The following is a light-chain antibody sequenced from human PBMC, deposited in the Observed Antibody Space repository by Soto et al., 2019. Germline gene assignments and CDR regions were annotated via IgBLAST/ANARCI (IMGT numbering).Light chain of an antibody. CDR2: DGS. CDR1: QGISSA. V-gene: IGKV1-13*02. CDR3: QQTSSYPLT. Sequence: ANQLTQSPPSLSASVGDRVTIACRASQGISSALAWYQQKPGKPPNLLIYDGSTLESGVPSRFGGGGSGTDFTLTISSLQPEDLATYYCQQTSSYPLTFGGGTKVEMK. J-gene: IGKJ4*01.